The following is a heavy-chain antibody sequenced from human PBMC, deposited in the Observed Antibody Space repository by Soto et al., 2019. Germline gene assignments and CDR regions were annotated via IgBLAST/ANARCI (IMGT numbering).Heavy chain of an antibody. J-gene: IGHJ2*01. CDR1: GYTLTSYA. D-gene: IGHD4-17*01. CDR2: INAGNGNT. CDR3: ASRGDYGDYGDWYFDL. Sequence: SVKVSCKASGYTLTSYAMHWVRQAPGQRLEWMGWINAGNGNTKYSQKFQGRVTITRDTSASTAYMELSSLRSEDTAVYYCASRGDYGDYGDWYFDLWGRGTLVTVSS. V-gene: IGHV1-3*01.